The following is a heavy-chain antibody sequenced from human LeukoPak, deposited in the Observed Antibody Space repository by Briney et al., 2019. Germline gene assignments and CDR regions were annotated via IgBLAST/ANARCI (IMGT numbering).Heavy chain of an antibody. V-gene: IGHV4-34*01. CDR1: GGSFSGYY. Sequence: SETLSLTCAVYGGSFSGYYWSLIRQPPGKGLEWIGEINHSGSTNYNPSLKSRVTISVDTSKNQFSLKLSSVTAADTAVYYCARDELVVPASPFLWDWGQGTLVTVSS. J-gene: IGHJ4*02. CDR3: ARDELVVPASPFLWD. D-gene: IGHD2-2*01. CDR2: INHSGST.